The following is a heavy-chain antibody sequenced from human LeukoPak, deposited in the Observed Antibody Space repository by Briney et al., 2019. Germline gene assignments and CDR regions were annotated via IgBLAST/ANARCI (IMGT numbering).Heavy chain of an antibody. CDR2: IYSGGST. V-gene: IGHV3-53*01. D-gene: IGHD1-1*01. Sequence: PGGSLRLSCAASGFTVSRNYMNWVRQAPGKGLEWVSVIYSGGSTYYADSVKGRFTITRDNSKNTVYLQMNSLRAEDTAVYYCAGDSETETGWYYYGMDVWGQGTTVTVSS. J-gene: IGHJ6*02. CDR1: GFTVSRNY. CDR3: AGDSETETGWYYYGMDV.